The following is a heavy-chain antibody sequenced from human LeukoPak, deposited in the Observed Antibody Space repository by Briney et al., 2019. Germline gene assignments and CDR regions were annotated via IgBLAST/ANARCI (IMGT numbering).Heavy chain of an antibody. CDR3: AVGGPGVVAFDY. CDR1: GYTLTELS. Sequence: ASVTVSCKFSGYTLTELSMHWVRQARGKGLEWMGGFDPEDGETIYAQKFQGRVTMTEDTSTDTAYMELSSLRSEDTAVYYCAVGGPGVVAFDYWGQGTLVTVSS. D-gene: IGHD4-23*01. CDR2: FDPEDGET. J-gene: IGHJ4*02. V-gene: IGHV1-24*01.